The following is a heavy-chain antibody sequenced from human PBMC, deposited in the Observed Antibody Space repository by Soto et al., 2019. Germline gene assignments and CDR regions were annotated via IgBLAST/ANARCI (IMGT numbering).Heavy chain of an antibody. CDR2: ISSSSSTI. V-gene: IGHV3-48*02. CDR3: ARGLERDSYCYYAMDV. D-gene: IGHD1-1*01. Sequence: GGSLRLSCAASGFTFSSYSMNWVRQAPGKGLEWVSYISSSSSTIYYVDSVKGRFTISRDNAKNSLYLQMNSLRDEDTAVYYCARGLERDSYCYYAMDVWGQGTTVTVSS. J-gene: IGHJ6*02. CDR1: GFTFSSYS.